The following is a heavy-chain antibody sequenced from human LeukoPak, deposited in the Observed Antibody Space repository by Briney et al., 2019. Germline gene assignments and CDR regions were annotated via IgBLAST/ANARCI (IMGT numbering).Heavy chain of an antibody. D-gene: IGHD3-22*01. CDR2: IRRKAHGGTT. Sequence: GGSLRLSCTTSGFTFGDYAMSWVRQAPGKGLEWVRFIRRKAHGGTTEYAASVKGRFSSSRDDSKSIAYLQMNSLKTEDTAVYFCTLVTYYYDNSGYFHFDSWGQGSLVTVSS. J-gene: IGHJ5*01. CDR3: TLVTYYYDNSGYFHFDS. V-gene: IGHV3-49*04. CDR1: GFTFGDYA.